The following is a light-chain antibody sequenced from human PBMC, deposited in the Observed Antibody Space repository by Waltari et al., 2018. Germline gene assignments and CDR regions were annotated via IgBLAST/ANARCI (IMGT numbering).Light chain of an antibody. CDR1: SSNIGAGYD. J-gene: IGLJ3*02. CDR2: GNS. Sequence: QSVLTQPPSVSGAPGQRVTISCIGSSSNIGAGYDVHWHFQRPSTAPKLLLYGNSARPSGVPDRFSASKTGAFASLDITGLQAEDEAVYYCQSYDTDLSGWVFGGGTTVTVL. V-gene: IGLV1-40*01. CDR3: QSYDTDLSGWV.